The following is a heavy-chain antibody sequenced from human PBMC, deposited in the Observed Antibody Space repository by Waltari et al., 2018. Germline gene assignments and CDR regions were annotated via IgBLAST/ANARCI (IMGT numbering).Heavy chain of an antibody. V-gene: IGHV4-59*11. CDR3: ARGGNCGGDCYLGY. J-gene: IGHJ4*02. D-gene: IGHD2-21*01. CDR1: GGSISIHS. CDR2: IYYSGST. Sequence: QVQLQESGPGLVKPSETLSLTCPVAGGSISIHSWRWIPQPPGKGLEWIGYIYYSGSTNYNPSLKSRVTISVDTSKNQFSLKLSSVTAADTAVYYCARGGNCGGDCYLGYWGQGTLVTVSS.